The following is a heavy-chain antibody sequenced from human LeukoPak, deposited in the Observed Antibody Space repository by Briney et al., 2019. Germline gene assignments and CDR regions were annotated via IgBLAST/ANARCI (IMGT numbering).Heavy chain of an antibody. J-gene: IGHJ3*02. CDR2: INPNSGGT. D-gene: IGHD6-13*01. V-gene: IGHV1-2*02. Sequence: ASVKVSCKASGYTFTGYYMHWVRQAPGQGLEWMGWINPNSGGTNYAQKLQGRVTMTTDTSTSTAYMELRSLRSDDTAVYYCARDHPAAAGTFDAFDIWGQGTMVTVSS. CDR3: ARDHPAAAGTFDAFDI. CDR1: GYTFTGYY.